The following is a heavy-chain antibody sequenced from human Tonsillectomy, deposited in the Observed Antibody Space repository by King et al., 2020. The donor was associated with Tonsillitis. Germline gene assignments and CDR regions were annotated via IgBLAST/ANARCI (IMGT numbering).Heavy chain of an antibody. CDR1: GGSITTYY. J-gene: IGHJ4*02. V-gene: IGHV4-59*01. D-gene: IGHD5-18*01. CDR2: IYSRGGT. CDR3: ARSNTAMVD. Sequence: QLQESGPGLVKPSETLSLTCIVSGGSITTYYWSWVRQPPGKALEWMGYIYSRGGTNYNPSLNSRVTISLDTSKNQFSLTLTSVTAADTAVYYCARSNTAMVDWGQGTLVTVSS.